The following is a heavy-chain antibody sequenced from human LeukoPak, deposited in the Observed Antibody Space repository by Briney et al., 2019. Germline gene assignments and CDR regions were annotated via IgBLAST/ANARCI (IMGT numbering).Heavy chain of an antibody. J-gene: IGHJ5*02. Sequence: PSETLSLTCAVYGGSFSGYYWSCIRQPPGKGLEWIGEINHSGSTNYNPSLKSRVTISVDTSKNQFSLKLSSVTAADTAVYYCARLPYSSGWYRRVVWFDPWGQGTLVTVSS. CDR2: INHSGST. CDR3: ARLPYSSGWYRRVVWFDP. CDR1: GGSFSGYY. D-gene: IGHD6-19*01. V-gene: IGHV4-34*01.